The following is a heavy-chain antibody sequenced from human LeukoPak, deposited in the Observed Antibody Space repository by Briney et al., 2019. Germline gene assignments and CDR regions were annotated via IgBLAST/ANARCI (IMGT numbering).Heavy chain of an antibody. D-gene: IGHD4/OR15-4a*01. V-gene: IGHV3-23*01. CDR3: AKLTSASRAYGVDV. J-gene: IGHJ6*02. Sequence: GGSLRLSCAASGFTFSGYAMNWVRQAPGKGLEWVSNISGSGGSKHYADSVEGRFTISRDNSKNTVYLQMNSLRAEDTAIYDCAKLTSASRAYGVDVWGQGTTVTVSS. CDR2: ISGSGGSK. CDR1: GFTFSGYA.